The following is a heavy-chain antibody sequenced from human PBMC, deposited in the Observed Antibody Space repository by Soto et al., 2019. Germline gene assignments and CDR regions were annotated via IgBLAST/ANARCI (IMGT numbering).Heavy chain of an antibody. CDR1: EGTFNSYA. D-gene: IGHD6-13*01. CDR3: ASGASRWYPYCVDP. CDR2: IIPYYNTL. J-gene: IGHJ5*02. Sequence: QAQVVQSGAEVRKPGSSVKLSCKASEGTFNSYAIAWVRQAPGQGLEWMGGIIPYYNTLNYAQKFQDRVTLTADDSTNKVYMQLSSLRSDDTAVYFCASGASRWYPYCVDPCAQGTLVTVSS. V-gene: IGHV1-69*01.